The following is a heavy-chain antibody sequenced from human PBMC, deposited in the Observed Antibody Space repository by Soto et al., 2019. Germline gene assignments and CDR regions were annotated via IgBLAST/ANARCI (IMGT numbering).Heavy chain of an antibody. J-gene: IGHJ4*02. CDR1: GVSISSGDYY. V-gene: IGHV4-30-4*01. D-gene: IGHD5-12*01. CDR3: ARLIVATETFDF. Sequence: SETLSLTCTVSGVSISSGDYYWSWIRQTPGKGLEWIGYIYYSENTYYNPSLKSRVAISGDTSKNQFSLTLSSVTAADTAVYYCARLIVATETFDFWGQGTLVTVSS. CDR2: IYYSENT.